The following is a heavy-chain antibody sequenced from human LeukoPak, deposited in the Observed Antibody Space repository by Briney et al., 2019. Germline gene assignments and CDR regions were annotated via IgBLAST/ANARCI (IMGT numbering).Heavy chain of an antibody. D-gene: IGHD2-8*01. J-gene: IGHJ4*02. CDR3: ARDDMGVPHY. Sequence: ASVKVSCKASGYTFTGHYIYWVRQAPGQGLEWLGWINPNSGGTDYAQNFQGRVTMTRDTSINTAYMELRSLDSDDTAVYYCARDDMGVPHYWGQGTLVTVSS. CDR2: INPNSGGT. V-gene: IGHV1-2*02. CDR1: GYTFTGHY.